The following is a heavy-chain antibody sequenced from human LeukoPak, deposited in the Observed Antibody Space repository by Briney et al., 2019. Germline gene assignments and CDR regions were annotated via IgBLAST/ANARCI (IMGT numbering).Heavy chain of an antibody. CDR1: GFTFSSYA. Sequence: GGSLRLSCAASGFTFSSYAMHWVRQAPGKGLEWEAVISYDGSNKYYADSVKGRFTISRDNSKNTLYLQMNSLRAEDTAVYYCARAVGEYSGYEADYYYGMDVWGQGTTVTVSS. V-gene: IGHV3-30*04. CDR3: ARAVGEYSGYEADYYYGMDV. J-gene: IGHJ6*02. CDR2: ISYDGSNK. D-gene: IGHD5-12*01.